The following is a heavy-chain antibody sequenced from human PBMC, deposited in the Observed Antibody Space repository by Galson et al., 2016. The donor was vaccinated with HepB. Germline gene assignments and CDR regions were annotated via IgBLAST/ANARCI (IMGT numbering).Heavy chain of an antibody. CDR3: ARDGGQQVVRWERLRKVYYYYPMDV. D-gene: IGHD6-13*01. Sequence: LRLSCAASGFTFSTYSMNWVRQAPGKGLEWVTYIGSGSTTIYYADSVKGRFTISRDNAKNSLYLQMNSLRDDDTAVYYCARDGGQQVVRWERLRKVYYYYPMDVWGQGTTVTVSS. V-gene: IGHV3-48*02. CDR1: GFTFSTYS. CDR2: IGSGSTTI. J-gene: IGHJ6*02.